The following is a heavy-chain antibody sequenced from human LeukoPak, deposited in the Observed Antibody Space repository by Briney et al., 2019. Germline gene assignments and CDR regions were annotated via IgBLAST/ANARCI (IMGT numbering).Heavy chain of an antibody. Sequence: PGGSLRLSCAASGFTFSDSYMTWIRQAPGKGLEWVSAISGSGGSTYYADSVKGRFTISRDNSKNTLYLQMNSLRAEDTAVYYCAKSIAAAGLNYYYYYYMDVWGKGTTVTVSS. CDR1: GFTFSDSY. V-gene: IGHV3-23*01. J-gene: IGHJ6*03. CDR3: AKSIAAAGLNYYYYYYMDV. CDR2: ISGSGGST. D-gene: IGHD6-13*01.